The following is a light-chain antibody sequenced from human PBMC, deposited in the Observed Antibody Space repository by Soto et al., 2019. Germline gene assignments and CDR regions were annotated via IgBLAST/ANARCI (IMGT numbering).Light chain of an antibody. J-gene: IGLJ2*01. CDR1: SSDVGGYNY. V-gene: IGLV2-11*01. CDR2: DVS. Sequence: QSALTQPRSVSGSPGQSVTISCTGTSSDVGGYNYVSWYQQHPGKAPKLMIYDVSKRPSGVPDRFSGSKSGNTASLTISGLQAEDEADYYCCSYTTSSTLLFGGGTQLTVL. CDR3: CSYTTSSTLL.